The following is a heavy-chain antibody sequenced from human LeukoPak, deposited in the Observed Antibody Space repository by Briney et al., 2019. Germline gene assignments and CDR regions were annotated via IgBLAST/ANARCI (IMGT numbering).Heavy chain of an antibody. J-gene: IGHJ4*02. V-gene: IGHV1-2*02. D-gene: IGHD6-19*01. CDR2: INPNSGGT. CDR1: GYTFTGYY. Sequence: ASVKVSCKASGYTFTGYYMHCVRQAPGQRLEWMGWINPNSGGTNYAQKFQGRVTMTRDTSISTAYMELSRLRSDDTAVYYCARTVKGKDGQWLVLVYWGQGTLVTVSS. CDR3: ARTVKGKDGQWLVLVY.